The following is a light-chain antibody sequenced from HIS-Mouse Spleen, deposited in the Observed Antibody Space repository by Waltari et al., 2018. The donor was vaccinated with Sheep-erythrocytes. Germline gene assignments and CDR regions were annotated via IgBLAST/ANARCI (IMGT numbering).Light chain of an antibody. J-gene: IGLJ2*01. CDR3: NSRDSSGNHLV. CDR2: GKN. CDR1: SLRSSY. V-gene: IGLV3-19*01. Sequence: SSELTQDPAVSVALGQTVRITCQGDSLRSSYASWYQQKPGQAPVFVIYGKNNRPSGIPDRFSGSSSGNTASLTITGAQAEDEADYYCNSRDSSGNHLVFGGGTKLTVL.